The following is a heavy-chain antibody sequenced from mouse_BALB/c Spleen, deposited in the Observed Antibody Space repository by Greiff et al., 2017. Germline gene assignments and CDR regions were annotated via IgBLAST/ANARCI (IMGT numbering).Heavy chain of an antibody. V-gene: IGHV1-87*01. CDR2: IYPGDGDT. D-gene: IGHD2-2*01. CDR3: ARSGGYDKGVY. J-gene: IGHJ2*01. CDR1: GYTFTSYW. Sequence: VKLVESGAELARPGASVKLSCKASGYTFTSYWMQWVKQRPGQGLEWIGAIYPGDGDTRYTQKFKGKATLTADKSSSTAYMQLSSLASEDSAVYYCARSGGYDKGVYWGQGTTLTVSS.